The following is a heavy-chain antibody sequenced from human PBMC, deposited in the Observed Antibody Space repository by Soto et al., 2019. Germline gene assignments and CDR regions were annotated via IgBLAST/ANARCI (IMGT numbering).Heavy chain of an antibody. CDR1: GDSVSSNSAA. CDR3: ARDRVEWSSSWSRAHYYYYYGMDV. J-gene: IGHJ6*02. Sequence: LSQTLSLTCAISGDSVSSNSAAWNWIRQSPSRGLEWLGRTYYRSKWYNGYAVSVKSRITINPDTSKNQFSLQLNSVTPEDTAVYYCARDRVEWSSSWSRAHYYYYYGMDVWGQGTTVTVSS. D-gene: IGHD6-13*01. CDR2: TYYRSKWYN. V-gene: IGHV6-1*01.